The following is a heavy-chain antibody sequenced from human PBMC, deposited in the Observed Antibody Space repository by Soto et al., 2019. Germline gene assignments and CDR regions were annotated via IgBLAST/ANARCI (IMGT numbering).Heavy chain of an antibody. CDR2: IYYSGST. J-gene: IGHJ5*02. V-gene: IGHV4-59*01. CDR3: ARDVSDILTGLNWFDP. CDR1: GGSISSYY. D-gene: IGHD3-9*01. Sequence: SETLSLTCTVSGGSISSYYWSWIRQPPGKGLEWIGYIYYSGSTNYNPSLKSRATISVDTSKDQFSLKLSSVTAADSAVYYWARDVSDILTGLNWFDPWGQGTLVTVSS.